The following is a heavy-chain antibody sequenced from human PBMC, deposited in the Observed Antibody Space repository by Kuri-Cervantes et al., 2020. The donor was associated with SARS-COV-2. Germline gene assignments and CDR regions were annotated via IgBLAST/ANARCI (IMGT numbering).Heavy chain of an antibody. D-gene: IGHD1-20*01. J-gene: IGHJ6*02. V-gene: IGHV4-39*01. CDR2: IYYSGST. CDR3: ARGWAGITGTARMDV. Sequence: SETLSLTCTVSGGSISSSSYYWGWIRQPPGKGLEWIGSIYYSGSTYYNPSLKSRVTISVDTSKNQFSLKLSSVTAADTAVYYCARGWAGITGTARMDVWGQGTTVTVFS. CDR1: GGSISSSSYY.